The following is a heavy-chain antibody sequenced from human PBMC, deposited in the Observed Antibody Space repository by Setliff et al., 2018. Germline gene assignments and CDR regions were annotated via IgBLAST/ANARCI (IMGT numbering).Heavy chain of an antibody. CDR3: ARSPAVLGIVYLDT. Sequence: SVKVSCKASGGTFSSYAISWVRQAPGQGLEWIGGIITIFGTANYAQKLQGRVTITTDESTSTAYKALNSLTSEDTDGYYCARSPAVLGIVYLDTWGQGTLVTVSS. V-gene: IGHV1-69*05. CDR1: GGTFSSYA. J-gene: IGHJ5*02. D-gene: IGHD2-15*01. CDR2: IITIFGTA.